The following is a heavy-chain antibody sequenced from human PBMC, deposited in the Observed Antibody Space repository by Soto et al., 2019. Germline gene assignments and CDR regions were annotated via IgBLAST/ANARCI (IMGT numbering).Heavy chain of an antibody. V-gene: IGHV3-23*04. D-gene: IGHD1-1*01. Sequence: VQLVESGGGVVQPGRSLRLSCAASGFTFSSYAMSWVRQAPGKGLEWVSTISGSGGTTYYADSVKGRFTISRDNSKNTLYLQMNSLRAEDTAIYYCAKNKETGTTGGLGYWGQGTLVTVSS. J-gene: IGHJ4*02. CDR2: ISGSGGTT. CDR3: AKNKETGTTGGLGY. CDR1: GFTFSSYA.